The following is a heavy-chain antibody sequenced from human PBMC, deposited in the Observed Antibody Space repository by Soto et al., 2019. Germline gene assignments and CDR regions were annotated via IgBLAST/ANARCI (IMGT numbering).Heavy chain of an antibody. V-gene: IGHV4-34*01. CDR1: GEYLSANY. J-gene: IGHJ5*02. D-gene: IGHD3-3*01. CDR2: INHAGTT. Sequence: QVQLQQWGAGLLKPSETLSLTCDISGEYLSANYWSWIRQTPGKGLEWLGKINHAGTTDYNPSVEDRIIISADASKNQFSLKLTSVTALDTAVYYCVTGGLFSSWGQGTLVTVSS. CDR3: VTGGLFSS.